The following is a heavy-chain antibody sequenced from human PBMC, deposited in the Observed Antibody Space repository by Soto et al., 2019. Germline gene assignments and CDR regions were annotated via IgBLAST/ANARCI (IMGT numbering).Heavy chain of an antibody. J-gene: IGHJ4*02. CDR3: ASDPGIAAAGMDY. D-gene: IGHD6-25*01. CDR1: GFSFNTYA. Sequence: EVQLVESGGGLIQPGGSLRLSCAASGFSFNTYAMNWVRHAPGKGLEWISYISSSSSRIYYADSVKGRFTLSRDNAKNSLYLQMNSLRAEDTAVYYCASDPGIAAAGMDYWGQGTLVTVSS. CDR2: ISSSSSRI. V-gene: IGHV3-48*04.